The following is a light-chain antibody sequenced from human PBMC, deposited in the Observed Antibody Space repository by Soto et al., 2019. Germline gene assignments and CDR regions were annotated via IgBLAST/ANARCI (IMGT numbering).Light chain of an antibody. CDR1: SSDVGGYNY. J-gene: IGLJ2*01. CDR2: DVS. V-gene: IGLV2-11*01. Sequence: QFALTQPRSVSGSPGQSVTISCTGTSSDVGGYNYVSWYQQHPGKAPKLMIYDVSKRPSGVPDRFSGSKSGNTASLTISGLQAEDEADYCCCSYAGSYTYVVFGGGTKLTVL. CDR3: CSYAGSYTYVV.